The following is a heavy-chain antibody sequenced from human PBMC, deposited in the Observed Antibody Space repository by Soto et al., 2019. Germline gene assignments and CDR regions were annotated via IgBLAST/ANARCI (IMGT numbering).Heavy chain of an antibody. D-gene: IGHD4-17*01. CDR3: ARDYGDYDYYYGMDV. Sequence: QVQLVQSGAEVKKPGASVKVSCKASGYTFTGYYMHWVRQAPGQGLEWMGWINPNSGGTNYAQKLQGWVTMTRDTSISTAYMELSRLRSDDTAVYYCARDYGDYDYYYGMDVWGQGTTVTVSS. CDR1: GYTFTGYY. CDR2: INPNSGGT. V-gene: IGHV1-2*04. J-gene: IGHJ6*02.